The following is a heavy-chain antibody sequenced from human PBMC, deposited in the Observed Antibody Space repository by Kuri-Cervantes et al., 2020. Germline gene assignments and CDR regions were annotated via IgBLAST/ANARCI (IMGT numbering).Heavy chain of an antibody. CDR3: ASRRRLVGATDC. CDR2: IKQDGSEK. D-gene: IGHD1-26*01. Sequence: GESLKISCAASGFTVSSNYMSWVRQAPGKGLEWVANIKQDGSEKYYVDSVKGRFTISRDNAKNSLYLQMNSLRAEDTAVYYCASRRRLVGATDCWGQGTLVTVSS. CDR1: GFTVSSNY. V-gene: IGHV3-7*01. J-gene: IGHJ4*02.